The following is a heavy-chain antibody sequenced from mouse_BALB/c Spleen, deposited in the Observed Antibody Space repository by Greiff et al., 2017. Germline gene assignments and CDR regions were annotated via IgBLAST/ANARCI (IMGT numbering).Heavy chain of an antibody. D-gene: IGHD4-1*01. CDR1: GYTFTDYN. J-gene: IGHJ3*01. CDR3: ARSGELGRRGWFAY. V-gene: IGHV1-18*01. CDR2: INPNNGGT. Sequence: EVQLQQSGPELVKPGASVKIPCKASGYTFTDYNMDWVKQSHGKSLEWIGDINPNNGGTIYNQKFKGKATLTVDKSSSTAYMELRSLTSEDTAVYYCARSGELGRRGWFAYWGQGTLVTVSA.